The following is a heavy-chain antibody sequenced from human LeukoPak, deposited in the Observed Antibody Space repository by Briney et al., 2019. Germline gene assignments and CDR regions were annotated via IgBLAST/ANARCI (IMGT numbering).Heavy chain of an antibody. CDR3: ARSSGYDFWSGYIDY. CDR2: INPSGGGT. J-gene: IGHJ4*02. D-gene: IGHD3-3*01. V-gene: IGHV1-46*01. Sequence: GASVKVSCKASGYTFTSYYMHWVRQAPGQGLEWMGIINPSGGGTSYAQKFQGRVTMTRDTSTSTVYMELSSLRSEDTAVYYCARSSGYDFWSGYIDYWGQGTLVTVSS. CDR1: GYTFTSYY.